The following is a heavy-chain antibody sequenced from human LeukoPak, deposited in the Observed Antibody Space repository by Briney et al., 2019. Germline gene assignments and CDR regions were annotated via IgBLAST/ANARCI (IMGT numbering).Heavy chain of an antibody. CDR2: ISYDGSNK. Sequence: GGSLRLSCAASGFTFSSYGMHWVRQAPGKGLEWVAVISYDGSNKYYADSVKGRFTISRDNSKNTLYLQMNGLRAEDTAVYYCAKDRRGREMATPLDYWCQGTLVAVAS. CDR1: GFTFSSYG. D-gene: IGHD5-24*01. V-gene: IGHV3-30*18. J-gene: IGHJ4*02. CDR3: AKDRRGREMATPLDY.